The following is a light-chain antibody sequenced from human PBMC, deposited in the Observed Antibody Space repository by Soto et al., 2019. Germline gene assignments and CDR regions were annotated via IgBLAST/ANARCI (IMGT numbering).Light chain of an antibody. V-gene: IGKV2-28*01. CDR3: MEALQTPFT. CDR1: QSLLHSNGYNY. CDR2: LGS. Sequence: DIVMTQSPLSLPVTPGEPVSISCRSSQSLLHSNGYNYLDWYLQRPGQSPHLLIYLGSNRASGVXDXSSGSGSGTDFTLKISRVEAEDVGIYYCMEALQTPFTFGPGTKVDI. J-gene: IGKJ3*01.